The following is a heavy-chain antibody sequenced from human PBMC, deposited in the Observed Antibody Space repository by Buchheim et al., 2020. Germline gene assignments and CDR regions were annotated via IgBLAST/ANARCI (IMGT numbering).Heavy chain of an antibody. CDR1: GFTFSDYY. J-gene: IGHJ6*02. V-gene: IGHV3-11*06. Sequence: QVQLVESGGGLVKPGGSLRLSCAASGFTFSDYYMSWIRQAPGKGLEWVSYISSSSSYTNYADSVKGRFTISRDNAKKSLYLQMNSLRAEDTAVYYCARDYCTNGVCYSLSYGMDVWGQGTT. CDR3: ARDYCTNGVCYSLSYGMDV. D-gene: IGHD2-8*01. CDR2: ISSSSSYT.